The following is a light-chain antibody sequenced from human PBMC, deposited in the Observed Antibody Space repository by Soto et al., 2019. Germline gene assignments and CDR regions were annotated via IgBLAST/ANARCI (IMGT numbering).Light chain of an antibody. V-gene: IGKV1-39*01. J-gene: IGKJ4*01. CDR2: GAS. CDR1: QSIGTY. Sequence: DIQVTQSPSSLSASVGDRVTITCRASQSIGTYLNWYHQKPGKAPQLLIYGASTLQSGVPSRFSASGSGTHFTLTINSLQPEDFATYYCQQTFKTPLTFGGGTKVDIK. CDR3: QQTFKTPLT.